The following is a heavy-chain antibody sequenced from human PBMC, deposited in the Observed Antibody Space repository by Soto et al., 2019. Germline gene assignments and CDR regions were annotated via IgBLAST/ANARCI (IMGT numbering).Heavy chain of an antibody. J-gene: IGHJ6*02. CDR3: ARDRTLYYDSSGSLGYYYGMDV. CDR2: IYYSGST. Sequence: SETLSLTCTVSGGSISSYYWSWIRQPPGKGLEWIGYIYYSGSTNYNPSLKSRVTISVDTSKNQFSLKLSSVTAADTAVYYCARDRTLYYDSSGSLGYYYGMDVWGQGTTVTVSS. CDR1: GGSISSYY. D-gene: IGHD3-22*01. V-gene: IGHV4-59*01.